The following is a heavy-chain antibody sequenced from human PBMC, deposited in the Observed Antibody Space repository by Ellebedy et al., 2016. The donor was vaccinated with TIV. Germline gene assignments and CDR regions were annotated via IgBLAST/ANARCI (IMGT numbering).Heavy chain of an antibody. CDR3: ARGRTWLASTPLGY. CDR2: ISSSSSYT. CDR1: GFTFSDYY. J-gene: IGHJ4*02. V-gene: IGHV3-11*05. Sequence: GGSLRLSXAASGFTFSDYYMSWIRQAPGKGLEWVSYISSSSSYTNYADSVKGRFTISRDNAKNSLYLQMNSLRAEDTAVYYCARGRTWLASTPLGYWGQGTLVTVSS. D-gene: IGHD2-15*01.